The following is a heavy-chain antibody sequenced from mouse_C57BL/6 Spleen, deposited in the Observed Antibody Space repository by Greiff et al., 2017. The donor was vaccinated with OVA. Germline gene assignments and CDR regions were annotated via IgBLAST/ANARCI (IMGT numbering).Heavy chain of an antibody. J-gene: IGHJ2*01. Sequence: VQLQQPGAELVMPGASVKLSCKASGYTFTSYWTHWVKQRPGQGLEWIGEIDPSDSYTNYNQKFKGKSTLTVDKSSSTAYMQLSSLTSEDSAVYYCARLTTVVATDYWGQGTTLTVSS. CDR3: ARLTTVVATDY. D-gene: IGHD1-1*01. CDR1: GYTFTSYW. CDR2: IDPSDSYT. V-gene: IGHV1-69*01.